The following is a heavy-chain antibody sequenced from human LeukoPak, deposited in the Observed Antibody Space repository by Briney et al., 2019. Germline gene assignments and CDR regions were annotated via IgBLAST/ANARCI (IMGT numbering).Heavy chain of an antibody. D-gene: IGHD2-21*01. Sequence: GRSLRLSCAASGFTFSSYAMHWVRQAPGKGLEWVAVIPYDGSNKYYADSVKGRFTISRDNSKNTLYLQMNSLRVEDTAVYYCARDWSSVVVEYFQHWGQGTQVTVSS. CDR1: GFTFSSYA. J-gene: IGHJ1*01. V-gene: IGHV3-30-3*01. CDR3: ARDWSSVVVEYFQH. CDR2: IPYDGSNK.